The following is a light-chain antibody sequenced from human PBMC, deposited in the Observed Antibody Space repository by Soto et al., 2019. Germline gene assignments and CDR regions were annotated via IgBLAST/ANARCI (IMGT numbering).Light chain of an antibody. Sequence: EIVLTHSPGTLSLSPCERATLSFSAIQSVSSSYLAWYQQKPGQAPRLLIYGATSRATVIPDRFSGSGSGTDFTLTISRLEPEDFAVYYCQQYGSSPSWTFGQGTKVDIK. J-gene: IGKJ1*01. CDR2: GAT. CDR3: QQYGSSPSWT. CDR1: QSVSSSY. V-gene: IGKV3-20*01.